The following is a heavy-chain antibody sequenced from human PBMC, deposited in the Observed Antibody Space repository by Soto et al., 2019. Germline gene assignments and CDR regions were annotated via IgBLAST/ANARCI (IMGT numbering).Heavy chain of an antibody. J-gene: IGHJ4*01. CDR3: ATGHDSGDLLFDH. D-gene: IGHD4-17*01. V-gene: IGHV1-46*01. CDR2: INPSGGST. Sequence: ASVKVSCKASGYTFTSYYMHWVRQAPGQGLEWMGIINPSGGSTSYAQKFQGRVTMTRDTSTSTVYMELSSLRADDTAVYYCATGHDSGDLLFDHWGHGTLVTVSS. CDR1: GYTFTSYY.